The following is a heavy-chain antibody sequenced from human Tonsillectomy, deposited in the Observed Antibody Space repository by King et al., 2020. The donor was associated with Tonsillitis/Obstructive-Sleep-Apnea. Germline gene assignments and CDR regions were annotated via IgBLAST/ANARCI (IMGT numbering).Heavy chain of an antibody. J-gene: IGHJ4*02. CDR2: INPNSGGT. CDR1: GYTFTGYY. CDR3: ARVSSSSVTLPDY. V-gene: IGHV1-2*06. D-gene: IGHD6-6*01. Sequence: QLVQSGAEVKKPGASVKVSCKASGYTFTGYYMHWVRQAPGQGLEWMGRINPNSGGTYYAQKFQGRVTMTRDTSISTAYMELSRLRSDDTAVYYCARVSSSSVTLPDYWGQGTLVTVSS.